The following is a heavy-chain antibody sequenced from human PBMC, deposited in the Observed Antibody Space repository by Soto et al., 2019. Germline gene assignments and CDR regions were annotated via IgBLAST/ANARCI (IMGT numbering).Heavy chain of an antibody. CDR3: ASYDSSGYYFVNWFDP. CDR1: GGTFSSYA. CDR2: IIPIFGTA. J-gene: IGHJ5*02. V-gene: IGHV1-69*13. Sequence: SVKVSCKASGGTFSSYAISWVRQAPGQGLEWMGGIIPIFGTANYAQKFQGRVTITADESTSTAYMELSSLRSEDTAVYYCASYDSSGYYFVNWFDPWGQGTLVTVSS. D-gene: IGHD3-22*01.